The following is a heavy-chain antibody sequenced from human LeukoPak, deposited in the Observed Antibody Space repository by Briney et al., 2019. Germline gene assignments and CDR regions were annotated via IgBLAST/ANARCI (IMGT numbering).Heavy chain of an antibody. Sequence: ASVKVSCRASGYTFTSYGISWVRQAPGQGLEWMGWISAYNGNTNYAQKLQGRVTMTTDTSTSTAYMELRSLRSDDMAVYYCARVCRLAAAGTLYFQHWGQGTLVTVSS. D-gene: IGHD6-13*01. J-gene: IGHJ1*01. V-gene: IGHV1-18*03. CDR3: ARVCRLAAAGTLYFQH. CDR1: GYTFTSYG. CDR2: ISAYNGNT.